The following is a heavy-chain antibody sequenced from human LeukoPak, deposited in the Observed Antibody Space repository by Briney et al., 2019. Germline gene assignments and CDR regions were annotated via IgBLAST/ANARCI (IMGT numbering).Heavy chain of an antibody. J-gene: IGHJ4*02. CDR1: GFPFSSYW. CDR3: ARDKTYCTNGVCFNPDY. V-gene: IGHV3-21*01. D-gene: IGHD2-8*01. Sequence: GGSLRLSCAASGFPFSSYWMSWVRQAPGKGLEWVSSISSSSYIYYADSVKGRFTISRDNAKNSLYLQMNSLRAEDTAVYYCARDKTYCTNGVCFNPDYWGQGTLVTVSS. CDR2: ISSSSYI.